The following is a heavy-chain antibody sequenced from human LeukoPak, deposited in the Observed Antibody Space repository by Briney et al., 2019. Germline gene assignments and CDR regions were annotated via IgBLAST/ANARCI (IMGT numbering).Heavy chain of an antibody. Sequence: GESLKISCKGSGYSFNAYYIAWVRQVPGKGLEWMGIVYPGDSNTRYSPSFQGQVTISADKSISTAYLQWSSLKASDTAMYYCARMFCASARCSNVFDYWGPGTLVTVSS. CDR2: VYPGDSNT. D-gene: IGHD2-8*01. CDR3: ARMFCASARCSNVFDY. CDR1: GYSFNAYY. J-gene: IGHJ4*02. V-gene: IGHV5-51*01.